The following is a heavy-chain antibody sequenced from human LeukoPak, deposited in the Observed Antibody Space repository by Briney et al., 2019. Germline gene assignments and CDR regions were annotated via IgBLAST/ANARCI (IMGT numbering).Heavy chain of an antibody. V-gene: IGHV3-30*02. CDR3: ARDMKVWFGEASDY. D-gene: IGHD3-10*01. Sequence: GGSLRLSCAASGFSFSSYGMHWVRQAPGKGLEWVAFIRYDGSNKYYADSVKGRFTISRDNSKNTLYLQMNSLRPEDTAVYYCARDMKVWFGEASDYWGQGTLVTVSS. CDR1: GFSFSSYG. J-gene: IGHJ4*02. CDR2: IRYDGSNK.